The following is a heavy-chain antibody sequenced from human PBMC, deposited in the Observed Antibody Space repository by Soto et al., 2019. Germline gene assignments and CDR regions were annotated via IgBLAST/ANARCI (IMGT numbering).Heavy chain of an antibody. CDR2: IIPIFGTA. V-gene: IGHV1-69*12. CDR1: GGTFSSYA. J-gene: IGHJ6*02. CDR3: ARDWYLPGAHYYYDAMDV. D-gene: IGHD6-13*01. Sequence: QVQLVQSGAEVKKPGSSVKVSCKASGGTFSSYAISWVRQAPGQGLEWMGGIIPIFGTANYAQKFQGRVTITADESTSTAYMELSSMRSEDTAVYYCARDWYLPGAHYYYDAMDVWGQGTTVTVSS.